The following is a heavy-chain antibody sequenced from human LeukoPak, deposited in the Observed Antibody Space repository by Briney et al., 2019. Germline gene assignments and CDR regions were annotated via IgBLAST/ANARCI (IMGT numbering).Heavy chain of an antibody. Sequence: KTGGSLRLSCAASGFTFSEYFMSWIRQAPGKGLEWLSHISSSGTGYYTDSVKGRATISRDNAKNSLYLQMNSLRAEDTAVYYCARPAYCGGNCYYFPDYWGQGTLVTVSS. CDR3: ARPAYCGGNCYYFPDY. CDR2: ISSSGTG. J-gene: IGHJ4*02. V-gene: IGHV3-11*04. D-gene: IGHD2-21*02. CDR1: GFTFSEYF.